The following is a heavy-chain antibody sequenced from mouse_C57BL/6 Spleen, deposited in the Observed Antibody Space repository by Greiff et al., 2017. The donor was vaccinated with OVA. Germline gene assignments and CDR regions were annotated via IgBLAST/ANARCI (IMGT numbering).Heavy chain of an antibody. J-gene: IGHJ4*01. Sequence: EVQLQQSGAELVKPGASVKLSCTASGFNIKDYYMHWVKQRTEQGLEWIGRIDPEDGDTKYAPKFQGKATITADTSSNTAYLQLSSLTSEDTAVYYCARSGGNYEGGYYAMDYWGQGTSVTVSS. D-gene: IGHD2-1*01. CDR3: ARSGGNYEGGYYAMDY. CDR2: IDPEDGDT. CDR1: GFNIKDYY. V-gene: IGHV14-2*01.